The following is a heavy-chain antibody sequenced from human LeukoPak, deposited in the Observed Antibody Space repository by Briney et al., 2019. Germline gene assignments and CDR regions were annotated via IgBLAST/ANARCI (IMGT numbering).Heavy chain of an antibody. CDR2: IHYSGNT. Sequence: PSETLSLTCIVSGGSISGYYWSWLRQPPGGGLEFIGYIHYSGNTYYNPSLKGRVTISMDTSKNQFSLILYSVTAADTAMFYCARSNSGYQKPLDHWGPGALVTISS. CDR1: GGSISGYY. V-gene: IGHV4-59*01. D-gene: IGHD3-16*02. CDR3: ARSNSGYQKPLDH. J-gene: IGHJ4*02.